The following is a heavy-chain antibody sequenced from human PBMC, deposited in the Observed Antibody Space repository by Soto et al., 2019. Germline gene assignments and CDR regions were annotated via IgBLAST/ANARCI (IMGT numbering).Heavy chain of an antibody. V-gene: IGHV4-61*02. Sequence: PAETLSLTCTVSGGSFKSGSYSWSWIRQPAGKGLEWIGRIYTSGSTNYNPSLKSRVTMSVDTSKNQFSLKLSSVTAADTAVYYCARDQYSSSWYWDYWGQGTLVTVSS. J-gene: IGHJ4*02. CDR1: GGSFKSGSYS. D-gene: IGHD6-13*01. CDR3: ARDQYSSSWYWDY. CDR2: IYTSGST.